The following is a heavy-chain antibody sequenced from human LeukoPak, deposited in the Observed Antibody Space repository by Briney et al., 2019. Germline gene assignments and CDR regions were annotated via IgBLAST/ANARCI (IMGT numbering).Heavy chain of an antibody. CDR2: VTHSGST. V-gene: IGHV4-34*01. D-gene: IGHD6-13*01. CDR1: GGSFSSSY. Sequence: NPSETLSLTCAVYGGSFSSSYWSWIRQPPGKGLEWIGEVTHSGSTNYNPSLKSRVTISVDTSKNQFSLKLSSVTAADTAVYYCARGRLKQHSPLGYWGQGTLVTVSS. J-gene: IGHJ4*02. CDR3: ARGRLKQHSPLGY.